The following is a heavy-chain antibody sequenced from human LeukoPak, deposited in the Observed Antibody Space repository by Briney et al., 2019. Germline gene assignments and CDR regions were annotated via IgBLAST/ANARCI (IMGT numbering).Heavy chain of an antibody. V-gene: IGHV3-23*01. J-gene: IGHJ4*02. Sequence: GGTLRLSCAASGFTFSSYAMSWVRQAPGKGLEWVAVISGSGGSTYYADSVKGRFTISRDNSKNTLFLQMISLRADDTAVYYCAKVGELRYIEWAPDYWGQGTLLTVSS. CDR3: AKVGELRYIEWAPDY. D-gene: IGHD3-3*01. CDR2: ISGSGGST. CDR1: GFTFSSYA.